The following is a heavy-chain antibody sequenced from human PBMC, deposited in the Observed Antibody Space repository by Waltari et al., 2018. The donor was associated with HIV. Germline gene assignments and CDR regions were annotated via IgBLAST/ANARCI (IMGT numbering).Heavy chain of an antibody. J-gene: IGHJ4*02. V-gene: IGHV3-7*01. Sequence: EVQLVESGGGLVQPGGSLRLSCAASGFSFSDYWMSWVRQAPGKGLEGVAIIKQDGGQQYYVGSVRGRFTISRDNAKTSMSVQMNSLRAEDTAVYYCARYNDDGGGFDSWGQGTLVTVSS. CDR3: ARYNDDGGGFDS. CDR1: GFSFSDYW. D-gene: IGHD1-20*01. CDR2: IKQDGGQQ.